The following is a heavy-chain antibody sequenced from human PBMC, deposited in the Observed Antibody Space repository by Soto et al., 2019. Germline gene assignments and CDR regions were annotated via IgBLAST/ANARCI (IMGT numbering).Heavy chain of an antibody. J-gene: IGHJ3*02. CDR2: ISSSSSYI. Sequence: EVQLVESGGGLVKPGGSLRLSCAASGFTFSSDSMNWVRQAPGKGLEVVSSISSSSSYIYYADSVNGRFPIARDNAKTSLYLQMNSLIAEDTAVYYCVKRSDAFDIWGQGTMVTVSA. D-gene: IGHD1-26*01. V-gene: IGHV3-21*01. CDR3: VKRSDAFDI. CDR1: GFTFSSDS.